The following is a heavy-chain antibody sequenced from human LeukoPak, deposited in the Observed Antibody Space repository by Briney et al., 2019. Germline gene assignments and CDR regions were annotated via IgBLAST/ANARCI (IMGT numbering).Heavy chain of an antibody. J-gene: IGHJ4*02. CDR1: GGSISSSNW. D-gene: IGHD3-10*01. Sequence: SGTLSLTCAVSGGSISSSNWWSWVRQPPGKGLEWIGEIYHSGSTNYNPSLKSRVTISVDKSKNQFSLKLSSVTAADTAVYYCARGGHYYYGSGSPQGLYWGQGTLVTVSS. CDR3: ARGGHYYYGSGSPQGLY. CDR2: IYHSGST. V-gene: IGHV4-4*02.